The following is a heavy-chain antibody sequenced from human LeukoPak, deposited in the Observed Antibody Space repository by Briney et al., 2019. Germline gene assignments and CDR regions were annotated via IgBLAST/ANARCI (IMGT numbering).Heavy chain of an antibody. CDR1: GFNFSTYG. Sequence: PGRALRLSCAASGFNFSTYGMHWVRRAPGKGLEWVAVIWYDGSIKNYADSVKGRFTISRDNSKNTVYLQMNSLRAEDTAVYYFAKDVSYYDILAGYYWKGDFDYWGQGTLVTVSS. V-gene: IGHV3-33*06. D-gene: IGHD3-9*01. J-gene: IGHJ4*02. CDR3: AKDVSYYDILAGYYWKGDFDY. CDR2: IWYDGSIK.